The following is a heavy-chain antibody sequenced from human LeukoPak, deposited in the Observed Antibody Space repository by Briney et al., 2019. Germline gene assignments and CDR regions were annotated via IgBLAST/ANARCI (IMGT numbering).Heavy chain of an antibody. CDR1: GGSFSGYY. J-gene: IGHJ4*02. CDR2: INHSGST. CDR3: ARGRTGYSYGYLRYYFDY. D-gene: IGHD5-18*01. V-gene: IGHV4-34*01. Sequence: SETLSLTCAVYGGSFSGYYWSWIRQPPGKGLEWIGEINHSGSTNYNPSLKSRVTISVDTSKNQFSLKLSSVTAADTAVYYCARGRTGYSYGYLRYYFDYWGQGTLLTVSS.